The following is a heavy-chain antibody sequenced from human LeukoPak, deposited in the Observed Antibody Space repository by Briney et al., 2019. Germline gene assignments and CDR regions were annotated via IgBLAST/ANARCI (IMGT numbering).Heavy chain of an antibody. J-gene: IGHJ4*02. Sequence: TGGSLRLSCAASGLTFSNAWMSWVRQAPGKGLEWVGRIKSKTDGGTTDYAAPVKGRFTISRDDSKNTLYLQMNSLKTEDTVVYYYTTDRPNTFETTDYWGGGTLVSDSP. CDR3: TTDRPNTFETTDY. CDR2: IKSKTDGGTT. CDR1: GLTFSNAW. V-gene: IGHV3-15*01. D-gene: IGHD3-16*01.